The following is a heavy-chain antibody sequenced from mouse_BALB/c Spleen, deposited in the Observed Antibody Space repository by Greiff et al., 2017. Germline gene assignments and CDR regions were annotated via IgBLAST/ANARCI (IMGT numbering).Heavy chain of an antibody. CDR2: INPYNGDT. V-gene: IGHV1-20*02. CDR1: GYSFTGYF. CDR3: ARHDYDGYYFDD. Sequence: VQLQQSGPELVKPGASVKISCKASGYSFTGYFMNWVMQSHGKSLEWIGRINPYNGDTFYTQKFKGKATLTVDKSSSTAHMELRSLASEDSAVYYCARHDYDGYYFDDWGQGTTLTVSS. J-gene: IGHJ2*01. D-gene: IGHD2-4*01.